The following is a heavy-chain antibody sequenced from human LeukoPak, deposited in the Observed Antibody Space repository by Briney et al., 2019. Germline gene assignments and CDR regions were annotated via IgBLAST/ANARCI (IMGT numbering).Heavy chain of an antibody. D-gene: IGHD5-24*01. V-gene: IGHV3-7*01. Sequence: GGSLRLSCAASGFTFSSFAMTWVRQAPGKGLEWVANIKQDGSEKYYVDSVKGRFTISRDNAKNPLYLQIKSLRAEDTAVYYCARGRWLQASYYFDYWGQGTLVTVSS. J-gene: IGHJ4*02. CDR3: ARGRWLQASYYFDY. CDR1: GFTFSSFA. CDR2: IKQDGSEK.